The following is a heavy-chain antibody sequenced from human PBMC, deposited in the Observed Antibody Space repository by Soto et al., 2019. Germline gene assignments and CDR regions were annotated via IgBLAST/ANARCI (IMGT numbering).Heavy chain of an antibody. D-gene: IGHD2-15*01. V-gene: IGHV3-64D*06. CDR3: VKDPPSLDSGTYFDY. J-gene: IGHJ4*02. CDR2: ISINGGST. Sequence: PVGSLRLSCSASGFTFSSYAMHWVRQAPGKGLEYVSAISINGGSTYYADSVKGRFTISRDNSKNTLYLQMSSLRAEDTAVYYYVKDPPSLDSGTYFDYWGQGTLVTVSS. CDR1: GFTFSSYA.